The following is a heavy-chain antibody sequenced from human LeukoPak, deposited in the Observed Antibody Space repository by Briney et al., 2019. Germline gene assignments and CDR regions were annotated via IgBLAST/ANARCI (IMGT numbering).Heavy chain of an antibody. CDR1: GGSISSYC. CDR2: IYYXGST. D-gene: IGHD6-25*01. CDR3: AXXXXPHGXRRIQQRPXLLDY. V-gene: IGHV4-59*08. Sequence: SETLSLTCTVSGGSISSYCWSWIRQPPGKGLEWIGYIYYXGSTNYNPSLTSRVTISVDTSKNQFSLKLSSVTAADTAVYYCAXXXXPHGXRRIQQRPXLLDYWGQGTLVTVSS. J-gene: IGHJ4*02.